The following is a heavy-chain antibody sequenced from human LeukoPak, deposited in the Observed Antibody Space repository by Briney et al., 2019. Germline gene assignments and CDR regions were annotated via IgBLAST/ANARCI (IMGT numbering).Heavy chain of an antibody. CDR2: ISRNSRYI. V-gene: IGHV3-21*06. J-gene: IGHJ4*02. Sequence: GGSLRLSCAASGFSFSTYSMNWVRQAPGKGLEWVSSISRNSRYIYYADSMRGRFTISRDNAKNSLYLQMNSLKPEDTAVYYCARVAEAAAFDSWGQGALVTVSS. CDR1: GFSFSTYS. D-gene: IGHD6-13*01. CDR3: ARVAEAAAFDS.